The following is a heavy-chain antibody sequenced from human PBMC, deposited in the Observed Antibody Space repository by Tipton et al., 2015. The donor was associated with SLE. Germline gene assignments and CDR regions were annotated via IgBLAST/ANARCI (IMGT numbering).Heavy chain of an antibody. CDR1: GGSISSYY. CDR3: AREATGTGRYYYMDV. V-gene: IGHV4-4*08. J-gene: IGHJ6*03. CDR2: IYHTRST. Sequence: TLSLTCTVSGGSISSYYWSWIRPPAGKGLEWIGHIYHTRSTTYNPSVRSRLTISVDTSNNQFSLTLTSVTAADTAMYYCAREATGTGRYYYMDVWGKGTSVTVSS. D-gene: IGHD1-7*01.